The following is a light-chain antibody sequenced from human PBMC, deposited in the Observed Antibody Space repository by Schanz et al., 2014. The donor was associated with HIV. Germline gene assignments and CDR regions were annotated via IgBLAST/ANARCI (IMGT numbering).Light chain of an antibody. V-gene: IGLV2-14*01. CDR3: NSYTSKNTPI. Sequence: QSALTQPASVSGSPGQSITISCTGTSSDVGGYKHLSWDQQYPGKAPKLIIFDVDNRPSGVSWRFSASKSGNTASLTISGLQAEDEADYYCNSYTSKNTPIFGGGTKLTVL. CDR1: SSDVGGYKH. J-gene: IGLJ2*01. CDR2: DVD.